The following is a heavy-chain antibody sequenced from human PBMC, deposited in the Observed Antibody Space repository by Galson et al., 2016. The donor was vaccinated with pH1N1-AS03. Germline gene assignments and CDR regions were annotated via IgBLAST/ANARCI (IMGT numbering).Heavy chain of an antibody. CDR2: IKSKTDGATT. V-gene: IGHV3-15*01. J-gene: IGHJ4*02. D-gene: IGHD6-13*01. CDR3: TTDPLYTSIWDDYFDS. Sequence: SLRLSCAGAGFTFRNAWMNWVRQAPGKGLEWVGRIKSKTDGATTDYAAPVKGRFTTSRDDSRNTLYLQMNGLKTEDTAVYFCTTDPLYTSIWDDYFDSWGQGTLVAVSS. CDR1: GFTFRNAW.